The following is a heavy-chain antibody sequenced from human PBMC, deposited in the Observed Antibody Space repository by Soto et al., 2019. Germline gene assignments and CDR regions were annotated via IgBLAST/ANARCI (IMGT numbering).Heavy chain of an antibody. J-gene: IGHJ3*02. CDR1: GFTFSSYD. V-gene: IGHV3-13*01. CDR3: ARGAPGFDAFDI. D-gene: IGHD3-9*01. Sequence: EVQLVESGGGLVQPGGSLRLSCAASGFTFSSYDMHWVRQATGKGLEWVSAIGTAGDTYYPGSVKGRFTISRENAKNSLYLQMNSLRAGDTAVYYCARGAPGFDAFDIWGQGTMATVSS. CDR2: IGTAGDT.